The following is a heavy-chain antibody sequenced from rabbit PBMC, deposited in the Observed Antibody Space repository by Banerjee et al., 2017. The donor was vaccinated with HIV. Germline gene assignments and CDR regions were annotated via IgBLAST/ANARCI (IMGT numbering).Heavy chain of an antibody. J-gene: IGHJ4*01. CDR2: IFTNRGSS. CDR1: GFSFSNKYV. Sequence: QDQLEESGGDLVKPEGSLTLTCTASGFSFSNKYVMCWVRQAPGKGLEWIACIFTNRGSSWYATWVNGRFTISKTSSTTVTLQMTSLTAADTATYFCARRYTAGGVAYFNLWGPGTLVTVS. V-gene: IGHV1S45*01. CDR3: ARRYTAGGVAYFNL. D-gene: IGHD7-1*01.